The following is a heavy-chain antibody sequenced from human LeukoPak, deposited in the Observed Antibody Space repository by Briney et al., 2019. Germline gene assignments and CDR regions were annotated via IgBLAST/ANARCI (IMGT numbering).Heavy chain of an antibody. CDR2: ISGDGGST. CDR3: ASKAGYCNGGICYAPLDF. D-gene: IGHD2-15*01. J-gene: IGHJ4*02. Sequence: GGSLRLSCAASGFTFSSYAVNWVRQTPGKGLEWVSAISGDGGSTYYADSVKGRFTISRDNSKNTLYLQMNSLRAEDTALYYCASKAGYCNGGICYAPLDFWGQGTLVTVSS. V-gene: IGHV3-23*01. CDR1: GFTFSSYA.